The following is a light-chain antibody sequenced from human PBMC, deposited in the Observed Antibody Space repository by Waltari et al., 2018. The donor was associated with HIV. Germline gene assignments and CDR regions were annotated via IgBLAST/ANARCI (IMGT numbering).Light chain of an antibody. J-gene: IGKJ4*01. Sequence: DIQMTQSPSSLSASPGDTITITCRTSQDIKTELNWYQQKPGTAPKLLFYAASGVQSGVPARISGSGSGTDFTLTINTLQPDDSATYFCQQSHSVPFTFGAGTKVDVK. CDR1: QDIKTE. CDR2: AAS. V-gene: IGKV1-39*01. CDR3: QQSHSVPFT.